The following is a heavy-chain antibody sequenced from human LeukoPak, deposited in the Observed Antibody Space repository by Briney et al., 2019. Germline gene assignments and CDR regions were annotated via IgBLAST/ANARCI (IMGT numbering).Heavy chain of an antibody. CDR1: GFTFSSYA. CDR2: ISSSSSYI. D-gene: IGHD7-27*01. J-gene: IGHJ4*02. CDR3: ARVEVNWAGFDY. V-gene: IGHV3-21*01. Sequence: GGSLRLSCAASGFTFSSYAMSWVRQAPGKGLEWVSSISSSSSYIYYADSVKGRFTISRDNAKNSLYLQMNSLRAEDTAVYYCARVEVNWAGFDYWGQGTLVTVSS.